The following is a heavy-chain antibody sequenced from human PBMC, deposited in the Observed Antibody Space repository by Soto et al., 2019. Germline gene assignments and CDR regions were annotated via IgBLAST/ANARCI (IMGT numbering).Heavy chain of an antibody. V-gene: IGHV1-69*02. Sequence: QVQLVQSGAEVKKPGSSVKVSCKASGGTFSTYTIIWVRQAPGQGLEWMGRILPMLDITNSAERFQGSVSQTADRSTRALYLELSSRRSADTAVCYCTPVFWSGDTFDSWGRGTMVTVSS. CDR2: ILPMLDIT. D-gene: IGHD2-21*02. J-gene: IGHJ3*02. CDR1: GGTFSTYT. CDR3: TPVFWSGDTFDS.